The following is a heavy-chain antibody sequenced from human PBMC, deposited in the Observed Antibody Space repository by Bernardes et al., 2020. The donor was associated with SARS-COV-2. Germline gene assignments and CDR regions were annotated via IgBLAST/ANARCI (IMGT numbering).Heavy chain of an antibody. J-gene: IGHJ4*02. CDR2: ISSSSSHI. D-gene: IGHD2-8*01. Sequence: GGSLRLSCAASGFTFTTYSMNWVRQAPGKGLEWVSSISSSSSHIYYADSVKGRFTISRDDAKNSLYLQLNSLRAEDTAVYYCAARECSNDVCPFDYWRLGTLVTVSS. CDR3: AARECSNDVCPFDY. V-gene: IGHV3-21*01. CDR1: GFTFTTYS.